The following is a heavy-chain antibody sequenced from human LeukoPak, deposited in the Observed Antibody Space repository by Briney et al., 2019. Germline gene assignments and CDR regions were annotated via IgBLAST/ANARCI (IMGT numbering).Heavy chain of an antibody. J-gene: IGHJ4*02. CDR2: INHSGST. Sequence: NASETLSLTCAVYSGSFSGYYWSWIRQPPGKGLEWIGEINHSGSTNYNPSLKSRVTMSVDTSKNQFSLKLSSVAAADTAVYYCARARRQWLVGANIRGDNPPYYYDYWGQGTLVTVSS. CDR3: ARARRQWLVGANIRGDNPPYYYDY. D-gene: IGHD6-19*01. V-gene: IGHV4-34*01. CDR1: SGSFSGYY.